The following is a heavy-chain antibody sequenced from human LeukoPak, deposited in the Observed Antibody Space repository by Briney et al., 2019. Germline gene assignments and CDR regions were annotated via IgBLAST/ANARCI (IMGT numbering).Heavy chain of an antibody. D-gene: IGHD5-18*01. CDR2: MNPSDHT. V-gene: IGHV1-8*02. J-gene: IGHJ3*02. Sequence: ASVKVSCTASGSTSPDINWVRQATGQGLEWLGWMNPSDHTGYAQKFQGRVSMTRDTSSNTAYMELRGLRSEDTAVYYCARYIHLSGFDIWGQGTMVTVSS. CDR3: ARYIHLSGFDI. CDR1: GSTSPD.